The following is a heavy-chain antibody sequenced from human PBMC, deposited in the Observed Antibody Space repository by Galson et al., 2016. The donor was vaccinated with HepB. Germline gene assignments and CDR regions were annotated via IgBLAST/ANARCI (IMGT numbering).Heavy chain of an antibody. CDR3: ARGPTVTTDF. J-gene: IGHJ4*02. V-gene: IGHV4-30-4*01. CDR2: IYSGGST. Sequence: TLSLTCPVSGGSISSDVYYWSWFRQPPGKGLEWIAYIYSGGSTHYNPSLRSRSFISVDTPKNQFSLNLNSVTAADTAVYYCARGPTVTTDFWGQGTLVTVSS. CDR1: GGSISSDVYY. D-gene: IGHD4-17*01.